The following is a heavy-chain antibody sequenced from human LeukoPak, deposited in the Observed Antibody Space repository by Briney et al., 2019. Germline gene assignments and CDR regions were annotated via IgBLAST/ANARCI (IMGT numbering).Heavy chain of an antibody. CDR2: ISGNGHQR. CDR3: AKDANYYDSSGYLIPFDY. CDR1: GFTFSRFA. J-gene: IGHJ4*02. V-gene: IGHV3-23*01. D-gene: IGHD3-22*01. Sequence: GGSRRLSCSASGFTFSRFAMTWVRQLPGRGLEWVSSISGNGHQRYYADSVKGRFSVSRDNSKNILYLQMDSLRADDSAVYYCAKDANYYDSSGYLIPFDYWGQGTLVTVSS.